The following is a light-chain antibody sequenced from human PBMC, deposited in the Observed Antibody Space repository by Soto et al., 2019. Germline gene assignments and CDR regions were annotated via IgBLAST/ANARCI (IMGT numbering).Light chain of an antibody. J-gene: IGKJ2*01. CDR3: QQFGTSFPYT. Sequence: EIVLTQSPGTLSLSPGERATLTCRASQSVSSSYLAWYQQKPGQAPRLLMYDASSRATAIPDRFSGSGSGTDFTLTISRLEPEDFAVYYCQQFGTSFPYTFGQGTKLDIK. V-gene: IGKV3-20*01. CDR1: QSVSSSY. CDR2: DAS.